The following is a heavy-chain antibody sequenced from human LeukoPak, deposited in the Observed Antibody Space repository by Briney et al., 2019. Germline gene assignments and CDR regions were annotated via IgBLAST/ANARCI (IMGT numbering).Heavy chain of an antibody. CDR3: ARELPPVVNYRFDH. CDR1: GFTFSNYG. V-gene: IGHV3-33*01. Sequence: PGRSLRLSCAASGFTFSNYGMHWVRQAPGKGLEWVAVIWYDGSNKYCADSVKGRFTISRDNSKNTLYLQINSLRAGDTAMYYCARELPPVVNYRFDHWGQGTLVTVSS. D-gene: IGHD1-7*01. J-gene: IGHJ5*02. CDR2: IWYDGSNK.